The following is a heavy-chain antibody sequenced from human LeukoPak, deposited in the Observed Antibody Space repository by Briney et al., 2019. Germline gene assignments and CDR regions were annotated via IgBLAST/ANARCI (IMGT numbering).Heavy chain of an antibody. CDR2: FSGGGGST. CDR1: GFTFSSYA. CDR3: AKDLGYCSGGSCSLGY. V-gene: IGHV3-23*01. D-gene: IGHD2-15*01. Sequence: GGSLRLSCAASGFTFSSYAMSWVRQAPGKGLEWVSTFSGGGGSTHYADSVKGRFTISRDNSKNTLYLQMNSLRAEDTAVYYCAKDLGYCSGGSCSLGYWGQGTLVTVSS. J-gene: IGHJ4*02.